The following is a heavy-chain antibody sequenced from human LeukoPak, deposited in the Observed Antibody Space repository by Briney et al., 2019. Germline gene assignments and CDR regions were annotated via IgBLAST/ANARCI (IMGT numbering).Heavy chain of an antibody. CDR1: GGSISSGGYY. Sequence: PSETLSLTCTVSGGSISSGGYYWSWIRQHPGKGLEWIGYIYYSGSTYYNPSLKSRVTISVDTSKNQFSLKLSSVTAADTAVYYCARDYYDKAWDWFDPWGQGTLVTVSS. V-gene: IGHV4-31*03. D-gene: IGHD3-22*01. J-gene: IGHJ5*02. CDR3: ARDYYDKAWDWFDP. CDR2: IYYSGST.